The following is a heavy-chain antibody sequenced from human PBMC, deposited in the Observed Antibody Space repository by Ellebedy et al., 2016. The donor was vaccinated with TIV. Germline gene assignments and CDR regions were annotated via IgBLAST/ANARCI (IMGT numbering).Heavy chain of an antibody. CDR1: GGSFSGYC. CDR2: INHSGST. J-gene: IGHJ4*02. Sequence: SETLSLTCAVYGGSFSGYCWTWIRQPPGKGLEWIGEINHSGSTNYNPSLKSRVTISIDTSKNQFSLNLISVTAADTAVYYCARGLLDVYWGQGTLVTVSS. V-gene: IGHV4-34*01. CDR3: ARGLLDVY.